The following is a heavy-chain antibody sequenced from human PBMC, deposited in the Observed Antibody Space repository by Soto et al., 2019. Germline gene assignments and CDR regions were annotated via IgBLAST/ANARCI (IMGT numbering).Heavy chain of an antibody. CDR3: ALMGDYGSGRSDAFDI. Sequence: EVQLLESGGGLVQPGGSLRLSCAASGFTFSSYAMSWVRQAPGKGLEWVSAISGSGGSTYYADSVKGRFTITRDNSKNTRYLQMNSLRAEDTAVYYCALMGDYGSGRSDAFDIWGQGTMVTVSS. CDR2: ISGSGGST. CDR1: GFTFSSYA. V-gene: IGHV3-23*01. D-gene: IGHD3-10*01. J-gene: IGHJ3*02.